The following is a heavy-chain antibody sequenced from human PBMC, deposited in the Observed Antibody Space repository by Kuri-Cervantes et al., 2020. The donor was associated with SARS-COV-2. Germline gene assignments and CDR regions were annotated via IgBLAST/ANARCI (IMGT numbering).Heavy chain of an antibody. CDR2: ISSSGSTI. CDR1: GFTFSSYA. D-gene: IGHD3-22*01. CDR3: ARSYDSSGYYYSGSAYYFDY. V-gene: IGHV3-48*03. J-gene: IGHJ4*02. Sequence: GGSLRLSCAASGFTFSSYAMSWVRQAPGKGLEWVSYISSSGSTIYYADSVKGRFTISRDNAKNSLYLQMNSLRAEDTAVYYWARSYDSSGYYYSGSAYYFDYWGQGTLVTVSS.